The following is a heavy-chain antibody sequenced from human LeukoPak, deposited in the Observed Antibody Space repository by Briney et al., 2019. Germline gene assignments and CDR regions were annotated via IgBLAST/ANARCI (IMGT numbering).Heavy chain of an antibody. Sequence: ASVKVACKASGYTFTGYYMHWVRQAPGQGLEWMGWINPNSGGTNYAQKFQGRVTMTRDTSISTAYMELSRLRSDDTAVYYCARAAKYGVAGPGGYWGQGTLVTVSS. D-gene: IGHD6-19*01. V-gene: IGHV1-2*02. CDR2: INPNSGGT. CDR1: GYTFTGYY. CDR3: ARAAKYGVAGPGGY. J-gene: IGHJ4*02.